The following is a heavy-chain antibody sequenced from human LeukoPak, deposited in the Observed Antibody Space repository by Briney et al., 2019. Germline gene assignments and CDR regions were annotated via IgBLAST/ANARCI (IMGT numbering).Heavy chain of an antibody. V-gene: IGHV1-69*04. CDR3: ALSTAPLGYYYYGMDV. CDR1: GYTFTSYG. Sequence: SVKVSCKASGYTFTSYGISWVRQAPGQGLEWMGRIIPILGIANYAQKFQGRVTITADKSTSTAYMELSSLRSEDTAVYYCALSTAPLGYYYYGMDVWGQGTTVTVSS. J-gene: IGHJ6*02. CDR2: IIPILGIA. D-gene: IGHD3-16*01.